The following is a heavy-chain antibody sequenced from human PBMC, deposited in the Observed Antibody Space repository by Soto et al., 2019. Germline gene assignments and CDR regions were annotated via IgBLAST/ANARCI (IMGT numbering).Heavy chain of an antibody. J-gene: IGHJ6*02. D-gene: IGHD6-19*01. CDR3: ARDQLKQWLVHYYGMDV. Sequence: QVQLVQSGAEVKKPGSSVKVSCKASGGTFSSYTISWVRQAPGQGLEWMGRIIPILGIANYAQKFQGRVTITADKSTSTADMELSSLRSEDTAVYYCARDQLKQWLVHYYGMDVWGQGTTVTVSS. V-gene: IGHV1-69*08. CDR2: IIPILGIA. CDR1: GGTFSSYT.